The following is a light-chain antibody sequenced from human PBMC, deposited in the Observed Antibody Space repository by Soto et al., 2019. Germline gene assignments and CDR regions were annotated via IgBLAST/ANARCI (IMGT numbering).Light chain of an antibody. Sequence: DIQMTQSPSSLSASVGDRVTITCRASQSISSWLAWYQQKPGKAPKLLIYDASSLESGVPSRFSGSGSGTDFTFTISSLQPEDIATYYCQHYNSYSEAFGQGTKVDIK. CDR3: QHYNSYSEA. V-gene: IGKV1-5*01. CDR2: DAS. J-gene: IGKJ1*01. CDR1: QSISSW.